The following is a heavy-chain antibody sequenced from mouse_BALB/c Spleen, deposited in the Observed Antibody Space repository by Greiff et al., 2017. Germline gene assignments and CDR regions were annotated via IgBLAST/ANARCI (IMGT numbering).Heavy chain of an antibody. CDR3: ARGQRLGGYFDV. CDR1: GFTFSSYA. J-gene: IGHJ1*01. CDR2: ISSGGST. V-gene: IGHV5-6-5*01. Sequence: EVKLVESGGGLVKPGGSLKLSCAASGFTFSSYAMSWVRQTPEKRLEWVASISSGGSTYYPDSVKGRFTISRDNARNILYLQMSSLRSEDTAMYYCARGQRLGGYFDVWGAGTTVTVSS. D-gene: IGHD2-2*01.